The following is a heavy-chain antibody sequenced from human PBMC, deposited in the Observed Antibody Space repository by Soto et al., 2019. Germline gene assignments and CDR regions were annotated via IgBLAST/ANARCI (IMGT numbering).Heavy chain of an antibody. CDR1: SYSEFSFSDQY. Sequence: GCLTLSCTGPSYSEFSFSDQYMHWVRQAPGKGLEWVGRSRNRVNNLSTAYAASVQGRFTISRDESKNTVYLQMHSLKTDDTAVYYCSRVDPSPKSPDYWGQGTMVTVSS. D-gene: IGHD3-9*01. CDR2: SRNRVNNLST. CDR3: SRVDPSPKSPDY. V-gene: IGHV3-72*01. J-gene: IGHJ4*02.